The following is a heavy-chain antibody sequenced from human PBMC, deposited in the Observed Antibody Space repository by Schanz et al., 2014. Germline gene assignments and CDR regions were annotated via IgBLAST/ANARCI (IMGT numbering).Heavy chain of an antibody. CDR1: GGSISSGTYY. CDR3: ARDPLSGYNWFDP. J-gene: IGHJ5*01. D-gene: IGHD6-25*01. CDR2: IYTSGST. V-gene: IGHV4-61*02. Sequence: QVQLQESGPGLVKPSQTLSLTCIVSGGSISSGTYYWSWLRQPAGKGLEWIGRIYTSGSTNYTPSRKRRLAIPLDTSNNHSSLTLISLTAADTAVYYCARDPLSGYNWFDPWGQGSLVTVSS.